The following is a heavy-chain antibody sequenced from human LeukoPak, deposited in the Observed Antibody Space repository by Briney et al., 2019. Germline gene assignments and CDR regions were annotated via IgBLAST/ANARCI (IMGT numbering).Heavy chain of an antibody. D-gene: IGHD6-13*01. V-gene: IGHV3-53*01. J-gene: IGHJ4*02. CDR1: GFTVSSNY. CDR2: IYSGGST. CDR3: ARDGRGSSWFNYYFDY. Sequence: GGSLRLSCAASGFTVSSNYMSWVRQAPGKGLEWVSVIYSGGSTYYADSAKGRFTISRDNSKNTLYLQMNSLRAEDTAVYYCARDGRGSSWFNYYFDYWGQGTLVTVSS.